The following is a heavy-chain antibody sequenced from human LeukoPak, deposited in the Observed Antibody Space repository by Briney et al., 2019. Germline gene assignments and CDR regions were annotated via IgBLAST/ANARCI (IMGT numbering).Heavy chain of an antibody. CDR3: ARVEMYYYGSGSPDNWFDP. CDR1: GGSISSSSYY. Sequence: TSSETLSLTCTVSGGSISSSSYYWSWIRQPPGKGLEWIGYIYYSGSTNYNPSLKSRVTISVDTSKNQFSLKLSSVTAADTAVYYCARVEMYYYGSGSPDNWFDPWGQGTLVTVSS. CDR2: IYYSGST. J-gene: IGHJ5*02. D-gene: IGHD3-10*01. V-gene: IGHV4-61*01.